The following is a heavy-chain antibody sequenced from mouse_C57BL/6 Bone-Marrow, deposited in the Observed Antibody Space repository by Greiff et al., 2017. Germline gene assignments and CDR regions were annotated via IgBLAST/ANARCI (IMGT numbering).Heavy chain of an antibody. V-gene: IGHV1-72*01. D-gene: IGHD2-5*01. CDR1: GYTFTSYW. CDR2: IDPNSGGT. CDR3: ARSAYYSNYGDYYAMDY. Sequence: QVQLQQPGAELVKPGASVKLSCKASGYTFTSYWMHWVKQRPGRGLEWIGRIDPNSGGTKYNEQFKSKATLTVDKPSSTAYMQLSSLTSEDSAVYYCARSAYYSNYGDYYAMDYWGQGTSVTVSS. J-gene: IGHJ4*01.